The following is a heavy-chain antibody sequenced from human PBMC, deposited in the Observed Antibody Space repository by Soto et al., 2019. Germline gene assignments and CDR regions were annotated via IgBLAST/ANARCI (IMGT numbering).Heavy chain of an antibody. V-gene: IGHV3-30-3*01. CDR3: ARDPKTTGGQHWAFNYFDS. J-gene: IGHJ4*02. CDR1: GFSFSISP. D-gene: IGHD2-8*02. CDR2: ISYDGTNK. Sequence: PGGSLRLSCAASGFSFSISPIHWVRQAPGKGPEWVALISYDGTNKFYADSVKGRFTISRDNSKSTLYLHVDSLRPEDAAVYYCARDPKTTGGQHWAFNYFDSWGQGTLVTVSS.